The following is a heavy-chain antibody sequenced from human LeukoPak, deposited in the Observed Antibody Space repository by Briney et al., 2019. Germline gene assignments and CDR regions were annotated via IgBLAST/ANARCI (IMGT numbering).Heavy chain of an antibody. CDR2: IIPIFGKV. D-gene: IGHD2-8*01. Sequence: TVKVSCKTSGGTFNSYAINWVRQAPGQGLEWMGGIIPIFGKVHYAEKFQGRLTITTGESTSTAYLELSSLRSEDTAAYYCAAYCTNGVCPQTFDYWGQGTPVTVSS. CDR3: AAYCTNGVCPQTFDY. V-gene: IGHV1-69*05. CDR1: GGTFNSYA. J-gene: IGHJ4*02.